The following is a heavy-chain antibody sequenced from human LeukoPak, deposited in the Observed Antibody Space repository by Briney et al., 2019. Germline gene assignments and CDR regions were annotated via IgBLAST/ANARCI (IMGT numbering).Heavy chain of an antibody. CDR3: AIVVVPAAILAGLNHSCPPDAFDI. D-gene: IGHD2-2*01. CDR2: ISAYNGNT. V-gene: IGHV1-18*01. CDR1: GYTFTSYG. J-gene: IGHJ3*02. Sequence: GASVKVSCKASGYTFTSYGISWVRQAPGQGLEWMGWISAYNGNTNYAQKLQGRVTMTTDTSTSTAYMELRSLRSDDTAVYYCAIVVVPAAILAGLNHSCPPDAFDIWGQGTMVTVSS.